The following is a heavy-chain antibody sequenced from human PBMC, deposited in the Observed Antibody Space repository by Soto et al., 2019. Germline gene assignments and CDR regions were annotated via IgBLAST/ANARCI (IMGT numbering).Heavy chain of an antibody. CDR3: TTSYYDYIWGSYRLDY. J-gene: IGHJ4*02. CDR1: GFTFSNAW. CDR2: IKSKTDGGTT. D-gene: IGHD3-16*02. V-gene: IGHV3-15*01. Sequence: EVQLVESGGGLVKPGGSLRLSCAASGFTFSNAWMSWVRQAPGKGLVWVGRIKSKTDGGTTDYAAPVKGRFTISRDDSKNTLYLQMNSLKTEDTAVYYCTTSYYDYIWGSYRLDYWGQGTLVTVSS.